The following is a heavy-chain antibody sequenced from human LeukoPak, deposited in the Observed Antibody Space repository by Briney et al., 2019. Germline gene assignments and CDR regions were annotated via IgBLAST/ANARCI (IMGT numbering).Heavy chain of an antibody. J-gene: IGHJ3*02. Sequence: GGSLRLSCAASGFTFSSYSMNWVRQAPGKGLEWVSSISSSSSYIYYADSVKGRFTTSRDNAKNSLYLQMNSLRAEDTAVYYCARAPSFSRRLAYSSSYSAFDIWGQGTMVTVSS. CDR3: ARAPSFSRRLAYSSSYSAFDI. V-gene: IGHV3-21*01. D-gene: IGHD6-13*01. CDR2: ISSSSSYI. CDR1: GFTFSSYS.